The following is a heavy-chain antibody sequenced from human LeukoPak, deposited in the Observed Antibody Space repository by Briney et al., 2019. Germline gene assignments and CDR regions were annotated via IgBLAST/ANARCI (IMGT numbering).Heavy chain of an antibody. CDR1: GGSISSYY. CDR2: IYYSGST. D-gene: IGHD1-26*01. CDR3: ARREWETGDFDY. J-gene: IGHJ4*02. Sequence: NTSETLSLTCTVSGGSISSYYWSWIRQPPGKGLEWIRYIYYSGSTNYNPSLKSRVTLSGDTSKNQFSLKLSSVTAADTAVYYCARREWETGDFDYWGQGTLVTVSS. V-gene: IGHV4-59*01.